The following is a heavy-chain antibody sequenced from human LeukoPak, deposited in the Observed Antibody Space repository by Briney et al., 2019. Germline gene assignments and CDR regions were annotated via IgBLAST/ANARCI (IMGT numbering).Heavy chain of an antibody. CDR3: VSTRVRGVIGAFDI. CDR2: IIPILGIA. CDR1: GGTFSSYA. J-gene: IGHJ3*02. Sequence: SVKVSCKASGGTFSSYAISWVRQAPGQGLEWMGRIIPILGIANYAQKFQGRVTITADKSTSTAYMELSSLRSEDTAVYYCVSTRVRGVIGAFDIWGQGTMVTVSS. V-gene: IGHV1-69*04. D-gene: IGHD3-10*01.